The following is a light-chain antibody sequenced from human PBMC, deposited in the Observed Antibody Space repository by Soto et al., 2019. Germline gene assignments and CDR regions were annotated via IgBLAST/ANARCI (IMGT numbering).Light chain of an antibody. CDR3: QQYGISPPYT. CDR1: QSVASNY. CDR2: GAS. Sequence: EIVLTQSPGTLSLSPGERATLSCRASQSVASNYLAWYQQKPGQTPRLLIYGASSRATDIPDRFSGSGSGTDFTLTISGLEPEDFAVYYCQQYGISPPYTFGQGTKLEIK. V-gene: IGKV3-20*01. J-gene: IGKJ2*01.